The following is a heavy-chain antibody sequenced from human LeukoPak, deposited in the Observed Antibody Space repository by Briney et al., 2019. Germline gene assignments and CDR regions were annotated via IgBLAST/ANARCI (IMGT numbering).Heavy chain of an antibody. CDR2: ISHDGKNK. CDR1: GYTFSSYA. D-gene: IGHD3-22*01. V-gene: IGHV3-30*04. J-gene: IGHJ4*02. CDR3: AKGGSYYYDSSGYFGY. Sequence: PGGSLRLSCTASGYTFSSYAMQWVRQAPGKGLEWVAVISHDGKNKFYADSVKGRFSISRDNSKNTLYPQMNSLRAEDTAVYYCAKGGSYYYDSSGYFGYWGQGTLVTVSS.